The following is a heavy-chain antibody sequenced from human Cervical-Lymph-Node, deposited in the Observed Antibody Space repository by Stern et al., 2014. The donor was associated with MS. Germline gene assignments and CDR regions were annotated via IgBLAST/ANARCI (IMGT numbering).Heavy chain of an antibody. CDR1: GFTFSSYR. CDR3: ARGTGSSGYYPEYWYFDL. V-gene: IGHV3-21*01. D-gene: IGHD3-22*01. J-gene: IGHJ2*01. Sequence: EVQLVESGGGLVKPGGSLRLSCAASGFTFSSYRMNWVRQAPGKGLEWVSSISSSSSYIYYADSVKGRFTISRDNAKNSLYLQMNSLRAEDTAVYYCARGTGSSGYYPEYWYFDLWGRGTLVTVSS. CDR2: ISSSSSYI.